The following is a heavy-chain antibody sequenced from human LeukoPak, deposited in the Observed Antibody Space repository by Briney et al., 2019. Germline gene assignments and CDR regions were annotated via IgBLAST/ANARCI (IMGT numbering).Heavy chain of an antibody. D-gene: IGHD3-22*01. J-gene: IGHJ3*02. CDR1: GGSISGSY. V-gene: IGHV4-59*08. CDR3: ARRGSGYYGAFDI. CDR2: IYYSGST. Sequence: PSETLSLTCTVSGGSISGSYWSWIRQPPGKGLEWIGYIYYSGSTNYNPSLKSRVTISVDTSKNQFSLKLSSVTAADTAVYYCARRGSGYYGAFDIWGQGTMVTVSS.